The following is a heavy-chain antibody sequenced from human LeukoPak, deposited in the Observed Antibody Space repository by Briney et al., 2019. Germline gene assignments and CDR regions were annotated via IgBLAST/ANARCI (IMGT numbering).Heavy chain of an antibody. Sequence: ASVKVSCKASVYTFTSYGISWVRQAPGQGLEWMGWISAYNGNINYAQKLQGRVTMTTDTSTSIAYMELRSLRSDDTAVYYCARDHTYYYGSGSNNWFDPWGQGTLVTVSS. V-gene: IGHV1-18*01. CDR1: VYTFTSYG. D-gene: IGHD3-10*01. J-gene: IGHJ5*02. CDR3: ARDHTYYYGSGSNNWFDP. CDR2: ISAYNGNI.